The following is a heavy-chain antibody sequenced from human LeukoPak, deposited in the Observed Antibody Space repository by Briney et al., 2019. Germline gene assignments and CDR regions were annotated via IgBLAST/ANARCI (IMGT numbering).Heavy chain of an antibody. Sequence: PGGSLRLSCAACGFTFSSYDMHWVRQATGKGLEWVSAIGTAGDTYYPGSVKGQFTISRENAKNSLYLQMNSLRAGDTAVYYCARDRRGDFWSGYWYYYYYYMDVWGKGTTVTVSS. CDR1: GFTFSSYD. CDR2: IGTAGDT. V-gene: IGHV3-13*03. J-gene: IGHJ6*03. D-gene: IGHD3-3*01. CDR3: ARDRRGDFWSGYWYYYYYYMDV.